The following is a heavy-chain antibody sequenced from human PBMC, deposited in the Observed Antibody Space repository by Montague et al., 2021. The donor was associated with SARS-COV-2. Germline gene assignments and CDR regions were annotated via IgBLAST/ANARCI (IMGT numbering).Heavy chain of an antibody. D-gene: IGHD2-21*01. CDR3: ARDRDWDDWCGMDV. CDR1: GFIFSSYE. Sequence: SRRISCAASGFIFSSYEMNWVRQAPGEGLEWISYISSSGGGSTKHYTDSVKGRFTISRDNAKNSLYLQMNSLRVEDTAIYYCARDRDWDDWCGMDVWGQGTTVTVSS. CDR2: ISSSGGGSTK. V-gene: IGHV3-48*03. J-gene: IGHJ6*02.